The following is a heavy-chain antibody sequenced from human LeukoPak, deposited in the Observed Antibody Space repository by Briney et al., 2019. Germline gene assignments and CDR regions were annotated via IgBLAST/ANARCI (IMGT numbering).Heavy chain of an antibody. J-gene: IGHJ6*03. CDR3: AREGKITMVRGVIRYYYMDV. CDR2: IFTSGST. V-gene: IGHV4-61*02. CDR1: GGSVSSGSYY. D-gene: IGHD3-10*01. Sequence: PSQTLSLTCTVSGGSVSSGSYYWSWIRQPAGKGLEWSGRIFTSGSTKYNPSLKSRVTISVDTSKNQFSLKLSSVTAADTAVYYCAREGKITMVRGVIRYYYMDVWGKGTTVTISS.